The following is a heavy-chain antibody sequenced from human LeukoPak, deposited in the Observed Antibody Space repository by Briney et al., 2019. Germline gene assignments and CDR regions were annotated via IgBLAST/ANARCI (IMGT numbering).Heavy chain of an antibody. Sequence: PGGSLRLSCAASGFTFSSYSMNWVRQAPGKGLEWVSSISSSSSYIYYADSVKGRFTISRDNAKNSLYLQMNSLRAEDTAVYYCVSWDTGYSSSWYPTDYWGQGTLVSVSS. V-gene: IGHV3-21*01. J-gene: IGHJ4*02. D-gene: IGHD6-13*01. CDR1: GFTFSSYS. CDR3: VSWDTGYSSSWYPTDY. CDR2: ISSSSSYI.